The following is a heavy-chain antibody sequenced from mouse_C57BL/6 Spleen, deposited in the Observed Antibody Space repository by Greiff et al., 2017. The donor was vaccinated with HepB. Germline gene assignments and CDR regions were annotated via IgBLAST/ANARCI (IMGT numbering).Heavy chain of an antibody. V-gene: IGHV1-72*01. CDR1: GYTFTSYW. CDR3: ARPYGSSYYYAMDY. Sequence: QVHVKQPGAELVKPGASVKLSCKASGYTFTSYWMHWVKQRPGRGLEWIGRIDPNSGGTKYNEKFKSKATLTVDKPSSTAYMQLSSLTSEDSAVYYCARPYGSSYYYAMDYWGQGTSVTVSS. CDR2: IDPNSGGT. J-gene: IGHJ4*01. D-gene: IGHD1-1*01.